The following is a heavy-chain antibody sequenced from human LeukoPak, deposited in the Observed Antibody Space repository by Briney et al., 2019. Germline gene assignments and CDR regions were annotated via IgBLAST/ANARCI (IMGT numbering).Heavy chain of an antibody. Sequence: GGSLRLSCAASGFTFSSYGMHWVRQAPGKGLEWVAVISYDGSNKYYADSVKGRFTISRDNSKNTLYLQMNSLRAEDTAVYYCARPETRYGSGSYYHPQCDYWGQGTLVTVSS. D-gene: IGHD3-10*01. CDR2: ISYDGSNK. CDR3: ARPETRYGSGSYYHPQCDY. V-gene: IGHV3-30*03. CDR1: GFTFSSYG. J-gene: IGHJ4*02.